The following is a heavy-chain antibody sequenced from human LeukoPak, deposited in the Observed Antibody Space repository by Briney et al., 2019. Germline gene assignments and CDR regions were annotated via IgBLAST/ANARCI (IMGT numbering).Heavy chain of an antibody. D-gene: IGHD2/OR15-2a*01. CDR2: INPDASRK. Sequence: PGGSLTHSCEGSGFTFSRNWMSWVRQAPGKGLQWVASINPDASRKEYVDSVRGRFTRTRDNTKNSLFLQMNSLGAEDTAVYYCAKLLGTVTTYAFWVQGALVIVSS. J-gene: IGHJ4*02. CDR1: GFTFSRNW. V-gene: IGHV3-7*01. CDR3: AKLLGTVTTYAF.